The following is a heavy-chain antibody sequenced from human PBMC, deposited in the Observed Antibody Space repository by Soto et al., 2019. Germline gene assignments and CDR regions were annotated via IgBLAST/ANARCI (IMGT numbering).Heavy chain of an antibody. V-gene: IGHV4-59*08. CDR2: IYYSGST. D-gene: IGHD3-10*01. CDR3: ASLSAVSRFRGFGEGSGMDV. CDR1: GGSISSYY. J-gene: IGHJ6*02. Sequence: QVQLQESGPGLVKPSETLSLTCTVSGGSISSYYWSWIRQPPGKGLEWIGYIYYSGSTNYNPSLKSRVTISVDTSKNQFPLKLISVTAADTAVYYCASLSAVSRFRGFGEGSGMDVWGQGTTVTVSS.